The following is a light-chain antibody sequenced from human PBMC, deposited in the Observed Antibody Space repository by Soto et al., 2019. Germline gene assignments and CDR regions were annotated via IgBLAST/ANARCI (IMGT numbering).Light chain of an antibody. J-gene: IGKJ1*01. CDR1: QAIFNF. V-gene: IGKV1-27*01. CDR2: AAS. Sequence: DIQMTQSPSSLSGSVGETITLTCRASQAIFNFVAWYQQKPGGVPKLLIYAASTLQSGVPSRFSGSGSGTDFTLTISSLQPEDVATYYCQRYNSAPRTFGQGTKVEIK. CDR3: QRYNSAPRT.